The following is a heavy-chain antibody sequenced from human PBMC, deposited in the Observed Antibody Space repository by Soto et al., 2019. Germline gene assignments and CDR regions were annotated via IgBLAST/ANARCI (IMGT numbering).Heavy chain of an antibody. Sequence: SETLSLTCGVSGGSISSNWWSWVRQPPGKGLEWIGEIYHSGSTNYNPSLKSRVTISVDKSKKEFSLKLNSVTAADTAVYYCARKNYDFWSGLDYWGQGTLVTVSS. CDR2: IYHSGST. CDR1: GGSISSNW. J-gene: IGHJ4*02. D-gene: IGHD3-3*01. V-gene: IGHV4-4*02. CDR3: ARKNYDFWSGLDY.